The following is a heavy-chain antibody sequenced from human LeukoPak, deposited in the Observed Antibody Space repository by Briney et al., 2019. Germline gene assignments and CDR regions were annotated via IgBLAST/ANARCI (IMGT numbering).Heavy chain of an antibody. V-gene: IGHV4-59*01. Sequence: SETLSLTCTVSGGSISSYYWSWIRQPPGKRLEWIGYIYYSGSTNYNPSLKSRVTISVDTSKNQFSLKLSSVTAADTAVYYCARGAIVATMTFDYWGQGTLVTVSS. D-gene: IGHD5-12*01. J-gene: IGHJ4*02. CDR3: ARGAIVATMTFDY. CDR2: IYYSGST. CDR1: GGSISSYY.